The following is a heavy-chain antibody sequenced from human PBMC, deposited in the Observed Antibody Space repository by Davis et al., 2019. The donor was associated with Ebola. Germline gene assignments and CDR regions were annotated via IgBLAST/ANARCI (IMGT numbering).Heavy chain of an antibody. CDR1: DFTFSSYA. CDR3: AKVSFRFWDI. J-gene: IGHJ4*02. V-gene: IGHV3-23*01. Sequence: GGSLRLSCAASDFTFSSYAMSWVRQAPGKGLEWVSSIIGSGDSTYYADSVKGRFTISRDNVQNTLYFQMNSLRADDTAVYYCAKVSFRFWDIWGQGVLVTVSS. D-gene: IGHD3-16*01. CDR2: IIGSGDST.